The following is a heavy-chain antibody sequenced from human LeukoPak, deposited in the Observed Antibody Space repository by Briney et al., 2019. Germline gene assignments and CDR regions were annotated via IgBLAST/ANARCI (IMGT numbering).Heavy chain of an antibody. D-gene: IGHD7-27*01. CDR3: ARDRLLGTLYYFDY. CDR2: ISYDGSNK. Sequence: GASLRLSCAASGFTFSSYAMHWVRQAPGKGLEWVAVISYDGSNKYYADSVKGRFTISRDNSKNTLYLQMNSLRAEDTAVYYCARDRLLGTLYYFDYWGQGTLVTVSS. J-gene: IGHJ4*02. V-gene: IGHV3-30-3*01. CDR1: GFTFSSYA.